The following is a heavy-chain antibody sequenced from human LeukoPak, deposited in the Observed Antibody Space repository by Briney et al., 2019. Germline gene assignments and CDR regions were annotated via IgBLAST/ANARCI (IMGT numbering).Heavy chain of an antibody. V-gene: IGHV3-30-3*01. J-gene: IGHJ4*02. CDR2: ISFDGSDK. D-gene: IGHD4-17*01. CDR3: ARDGTVVTFVYYFDY. Sequence: GRSLRLSCAASGFTFSSYAIHWVRQAPGKGLEWVAVISFDGSDKYYADSVKGRFTISRDSSKNTLYLQMNSLRAEDTAVYYCARDGTVVTFVYYFDYWGQGTLVTVSS. CDR1: GFTFSSYA.